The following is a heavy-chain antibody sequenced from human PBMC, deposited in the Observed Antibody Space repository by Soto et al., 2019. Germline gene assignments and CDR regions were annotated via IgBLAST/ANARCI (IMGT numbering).Heavy chain of an antibody. V-gene: IGHV4-61*01. D-gene: IGHD2-15*01. J-gene: IGHJ5*02. CDR3: ARTGFCSGGACYPNWFDP. CDR1: GGSVSSASYY. Sequence: SETLSLTCTVSGGSVSSASYYWSWIRQPPGKGPEWIGYIYYIGSTRYNPSLKSRVTMSVDTSKNQFSLKLSSVTAADTAVYYCARTGFCSGGACYPNWFDPWGQGTLVTVSS. CDR2: IYYIGST.